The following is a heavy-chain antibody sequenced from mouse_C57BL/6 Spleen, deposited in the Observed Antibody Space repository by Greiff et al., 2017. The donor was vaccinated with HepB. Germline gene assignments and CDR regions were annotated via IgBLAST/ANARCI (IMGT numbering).Heavy chain of an antibody. Sequence: EVQGVESGGGLVKPGGSLKLSCAASGFTFSSYAMSWVRQTPEKRLEWVATISDGGSYTYYPDNVKGRFTISRDNAKNNLYLQMSHLKSEDTAMYYCARGYCHYAMDYWGQGTSVTVSS. CDR1: GFTFSSYA. D-gene: IGHD1-1*01. CDR2: ISDGGSYT. J-gene: IGHJ4*01. CDR3: ARGYCHYAMDY. V-gene: IGHV5-4*01.